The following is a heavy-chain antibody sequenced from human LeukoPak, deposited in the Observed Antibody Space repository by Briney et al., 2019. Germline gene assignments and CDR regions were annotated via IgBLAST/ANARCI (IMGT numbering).Heavy chain of an antibody. J-gene: IGHJ4*02. D-gene: IGHD3-10*01. CDR3: ARHQGFGESAFIY. Sequence: GESLKISCKGSGYSFTSYWISWVRQMPGKGLEWMGRIDPSDSYTRYSPSFQGHVTISVDKSMSTAYLRWSSLKASDTAMYYCARHQGFGESAFIYWGQGTLVTVSS. CDR2: IDPSDSYT. V-gene: IGHV5-10-1*01. CDR1: GYSFTSYW.